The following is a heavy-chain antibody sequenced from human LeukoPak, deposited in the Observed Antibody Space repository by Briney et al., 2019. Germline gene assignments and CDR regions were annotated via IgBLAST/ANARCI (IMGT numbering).Heavy chain of an antibody. Sequence: PGGSLRLSCAASGFTFSSYGMHWVRQAPGKGLEWVAVISYDGSNKYYADSVKGRFTISRDNSKNTLYLQMNSLRAEDTAVYYCAKDLRAGEHYDFWSGYESDAFDIWGQGTMVTVSS. V-gene: IGHV3-30*18. CDR1: GFTFSSYG. CDR2: ISYDGSNK. D-gene: IGHD3-3*01. CDR3: AKDLRAGEHYDFWSGYESDAFDI. J-gene: IGHJ3*02.